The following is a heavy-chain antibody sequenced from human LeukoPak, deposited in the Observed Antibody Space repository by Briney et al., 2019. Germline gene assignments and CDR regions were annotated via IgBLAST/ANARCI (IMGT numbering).Heavy chain of an antibody. CDR2: INPNSRGT. V-gene: IGHV1-2*02. CDR1: GYTFTAYY. J-gene: IGHJ4*02. CDR3: ARVEDILTGHLDC. D-gene: IGHD3-9*01. Sequence: ASVKVSCKASGYTFTAYYVRCGRPAPGQGLECMGWINPNSRGTNYAQKFQGRVTITRDTSISTAYMELTRLRSDDTAVYYCARVEDILTGHLDCWGQGTLVTVSS.